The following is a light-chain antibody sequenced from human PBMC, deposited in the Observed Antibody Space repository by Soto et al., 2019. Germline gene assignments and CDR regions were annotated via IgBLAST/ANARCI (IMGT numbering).Light chain of an antibody. CDR1: QSVSSN. Sequence: EIVMTQSPATLSVSPGERATLSCRASQSVSSNLARYQQKPGQAPRLLIYGASTRATSIPARFSGSGSGTDLTLSISSLQAADFSVYFCQQYHNWPPWSFGQGTKVEIK. V-gene: IGKV3-15*01. CDR3: QQYHNWPPWS. CDR2: GAS. J-gene: IGKJ1*01.